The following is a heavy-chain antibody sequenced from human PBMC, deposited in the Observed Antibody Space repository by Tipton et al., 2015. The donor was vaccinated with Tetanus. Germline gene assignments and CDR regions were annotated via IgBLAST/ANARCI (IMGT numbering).Heavy chain of an antibody. CDR3: ARLYGDYFHAMGY. D-gene: IGHD4-17*01. J-gene: IGHJ4*02. Sequence: SLRLSCAASGFTFTDYYMGWIRQTPGKGLEYIGYISPSGGDQHYAESVKGRFTISRDNAKNTLYLQMTSLRAEDTAVYYCARLYGDYFHAMGYWGQGTLVTVSS. V-gene: IGHV3-11*01. CDR1: GFTFTDYY. CDR2: ISPSGGDQ.